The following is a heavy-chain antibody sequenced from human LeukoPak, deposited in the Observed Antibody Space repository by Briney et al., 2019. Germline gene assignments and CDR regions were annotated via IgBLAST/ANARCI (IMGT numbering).Heavy chain of an antibody. CDR1: GGSINNYY. Sequence: SETLSLTCTVSGGSINNYYWSWIRQPAGKGLECIGRIYTRGSTNYNPSLKSRVTMSVDTSKNQFSLKLSSVTAANTAVYYCASPMNPGYYYDSSGYFPFDYWGQGTLVTVSS. J-gene: IGHJ4*02. CDR2: IYTRGST. D-gene: IGHD3-22*01. CDR3: ASPMNPGYYYDSSGYFPFDY. V-gene: IGHV4-4*07.